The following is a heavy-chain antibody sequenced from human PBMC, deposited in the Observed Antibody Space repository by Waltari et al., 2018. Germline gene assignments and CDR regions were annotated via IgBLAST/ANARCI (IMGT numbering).Heavy chain of an antibody. CDR1: GGSISSYY. Sequence: QVQLQESGPGLVKPSETLSLTCTVSGGSISSYYWSWIRQPPGKGLEWIGYIYYSGSTNYNPSLKSRVTRAVDTSKNQFSLKLSSVTAADTAVYYCARVGGSSLRGPFDYWGQGTLVTVSS. D-gene: IGHD1-26*01. J-gene: IGHJ4*02. CDR2: IYYSGST. V-gene: IGHV4-59*01. CDR3: ARVGGSSLRGPFDY.